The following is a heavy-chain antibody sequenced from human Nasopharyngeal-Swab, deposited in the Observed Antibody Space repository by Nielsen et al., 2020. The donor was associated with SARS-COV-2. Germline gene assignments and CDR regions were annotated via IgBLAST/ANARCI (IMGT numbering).Heavy chain of an antibody. CDR1: GFTFSSYG. V-gene: IGHV3-30*03. CDR2: ISYDGSNK. D-gene: IGHD6-13*01. Sequence: GESLKISCAASGFTFSSYGMHWVRQAPGKGLEWVAVISYDGSNKYYADSVKGRFTISRDNSKNTLYLQMNSLRAEDTAVYYCARDYRPQRSIAAAGTYWGQGTLVTVSS. CDR3: ARDYRPQRSIAAAGTY. J-gene: IGHJ4*02.